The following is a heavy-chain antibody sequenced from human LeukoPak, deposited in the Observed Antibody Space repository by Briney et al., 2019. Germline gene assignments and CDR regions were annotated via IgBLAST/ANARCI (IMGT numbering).Heavy chain of an antibody. CDR2: IIPIFGTA. Sequence: SVKVSCKASGGTFSSYAISWVRQAPGQGLEWMGGIIPIFGTANYAQKFQGRVTITADESTSTAYMELSSLRSEDTAVFYCARAASNYEEYYYYGMDVWGQGTTVTVSS. V-gene: IGHV1-69*13. CDR1: GGTFSSYA. CDR3: ARAASNYEEYYYYGMDV. D-gene: IGHD4-11*01. J-gene: IGHJ6*02.